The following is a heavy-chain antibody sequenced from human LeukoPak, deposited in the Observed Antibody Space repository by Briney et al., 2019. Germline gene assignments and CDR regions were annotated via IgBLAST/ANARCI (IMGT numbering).Heavy chain of an antibody. V-gene: IGHV4-59*12. CDR1: GGSISSYY. CDR3: ARDLWFGHWFDP. Sequence: SETLSLTCTVSGGSISSYYWSWIRQPPGKGLEWIGYIYYSGSTNYNPSLKSRVTISVDTSKNQFSLKLSSVTAADTAVYYCARDLWFGHWFDPWGQGTLVTVSS. D-gene: IGHD3-10*01. J-gene: IGHJ5*02. CDR2: IYYSGST.